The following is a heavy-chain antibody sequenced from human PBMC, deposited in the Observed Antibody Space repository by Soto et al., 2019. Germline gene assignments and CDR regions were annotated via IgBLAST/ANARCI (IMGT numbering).Heavy chain of an antibody. CDR1: GFTFSSDA. V-gene: IGHV3-23*01. CDR2: ISGSGVST. CDR3: AKSPGMYYYDSSGYYHYDY. J-gene: IGHJ4*02. Sequence: RLSCAASGFTFSSDAMSWVRQAPGKGLEWVSAISGSGVSTYYADSVKGRFTISRDNSKNTLYLQMNSLRAEDTAVYYCAKSPGMYYYDSSGYYHYDYWGQGTLVTVSS. D-gene: IGHD3-22*01.